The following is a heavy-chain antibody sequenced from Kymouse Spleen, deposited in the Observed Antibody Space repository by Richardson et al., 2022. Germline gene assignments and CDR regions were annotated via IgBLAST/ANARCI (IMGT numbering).Heavy chain of an antibody. CDR2: ISYDGSNK. D-gene: IGHD6-13*01. CDR3: AKGEQHLFDY. Sequence: QVQLVESGGGVVQPGRSLRLSCAASGFTFSSYGMHWVRQAPGKGLEWVAVISYDGSNKYYADSVKGRFTISRDNSKNTLYLQMNSLRAEDTAVYYCAKGEQHLFDYWGQGTLVTVSS. CDR1: GFTFSSYG. V-gene: IGHV3-30*18. J-gene: IGHJ4*02.